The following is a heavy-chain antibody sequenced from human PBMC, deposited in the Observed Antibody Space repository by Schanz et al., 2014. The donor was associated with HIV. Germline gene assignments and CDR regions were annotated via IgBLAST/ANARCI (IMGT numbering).Heavy chain of an antibody. Sequence: QVQLVQSGAAVKKPGSSVKVSCKASGGTFSSYAISWVRQAPGQGLEWMGGIIPIFGTTNYAQKFQGRVTITADESTSTAYMELSSLRSEDTALYYCVREPPDASEEYYDMDVWGQGTTVTVSS. J-gene: IGHJ6*02. V-gene: IGHV1-69*01. D-gene: IGHD6-6*01. CDR1: GGTFSSYA. CDR2: IIPIFGTT. CDR3: VREPPDASEEYYDMDV.